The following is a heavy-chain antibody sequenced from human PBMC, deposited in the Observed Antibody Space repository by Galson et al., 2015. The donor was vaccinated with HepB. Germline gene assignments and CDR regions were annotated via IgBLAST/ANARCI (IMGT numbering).Heavy chain of an antibody. D-gene: IGHD6-13*01. CDR1: GFSLSTSGMC. CDR2: IDWDDDK. V-gene: IGHV2-70*11. J-gene: IGHJ4*02. Sequence: PSLVKPTQTLTLTCTFSGFSLSTSGMCVSWIRQPPGKALEWLARIDWDDDKYYSTSLKTRLTISKDTSKNQVVLTMTNMDPVDTATYYCARSIQVAAAGTDGFDYWGQGTLVTVSS. CDR3: ARSIQVAAAGTDGFDY.